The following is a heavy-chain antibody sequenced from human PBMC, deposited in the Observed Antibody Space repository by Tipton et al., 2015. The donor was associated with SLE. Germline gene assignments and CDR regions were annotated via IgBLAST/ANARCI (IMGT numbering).Heavy chain of an antibody. CDR1: GGSFSGYY. CDR3: ARVGDTADY. V-gene: IGHV4-34*01. Sequence: TLSLTCAVYGGSFSGYYWSWIRQPPGKGLEWIGEINHSGSTNYNPSLKSRVTISVDTSKNQFSPKLSSVTAADTAVYYCARVGDTADYWGQGTLVTVSS. J-gene: IGHJ4*02. D-gene: IGHD5-18*01. CDR2: INHSGST.